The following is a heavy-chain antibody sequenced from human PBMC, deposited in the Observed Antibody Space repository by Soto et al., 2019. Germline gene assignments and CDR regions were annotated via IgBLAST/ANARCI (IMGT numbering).Heavy chain of an antibody. CDR3: AKVVGSGWSYWYFDL. J-gene: IGHJ2*01. CDR2: IIPIFGTA. CDR1: GGTFSSYA. V-gene: IGHV1-69*13. Sequence: ASVKVSCKASGGTFSSYAISWVRQAPGQGLEWMGGIIPIFGTANYAQKFQGRVTITADESTSTAYMELSSLRSEDTAVYYCAKVVGSGWSYWYFDLWGRGTLVTVSS. D-gene: IGHD6-19*01.